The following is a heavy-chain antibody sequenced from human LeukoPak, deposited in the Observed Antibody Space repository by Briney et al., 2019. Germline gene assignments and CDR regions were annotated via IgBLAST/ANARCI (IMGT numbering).Heavy chain of an antibody. CDR2: IAISDGKT. CDR1: GFTFSSYS. J-gene: IGHJ4*02. Sequence: PGGSLRLSCAASGFTFSSYSMNWVRQAPGKGLEWVSTIAISDGKTYYADSVKGRFSISRDNSKNTLYLQMNSLRAEDTAVYYCAKLGTSDDYWGQGTLVTVSS. CDR3: AKLGTSDDY. D-gene: IGHD2-2*01. V-gene: IGHV3-23*01.